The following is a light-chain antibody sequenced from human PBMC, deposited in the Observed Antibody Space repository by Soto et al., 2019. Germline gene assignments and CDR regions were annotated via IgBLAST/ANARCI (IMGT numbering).Light chain of an antibody. J-gene: IGLJ2*01. V-gene: IGLV1-40*01. CDR2: DNI. CDR1: SSNIGAGYD. Sequence: QAVVTQPPSVSGAPGQRVTISCTGSSSNIGAGYDVFWYQQLPGAVPRLLIYDNIYRPSGVPDRFSGSQSGTSASLAITGLQADDEADYYCQSYDKDLGGYRIFGGGTKLTVL. CDR3: QSYDKDLGGYRI.